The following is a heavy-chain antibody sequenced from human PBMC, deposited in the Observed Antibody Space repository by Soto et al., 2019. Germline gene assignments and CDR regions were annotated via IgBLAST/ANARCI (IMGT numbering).Heavy chain of an antibody. CDR3: ARDVISGPSYPTAMDV. V-gene: IGHV1-3*01. Sequence: ASLKVSCKASGGTFSSYTISWVRQAPGQRLEWMGWINAANGDTRYSQKFQGRVTISSDISARTAYMELSSLRSEDTAVYYCARDVISGPSYPTAMDVWGKGTTVTVSS. CDR2: INAANGDT. D-gene: IGHD1-26*01. J-gene: IGHJ6*03. CDR1: GGTFSSYT.